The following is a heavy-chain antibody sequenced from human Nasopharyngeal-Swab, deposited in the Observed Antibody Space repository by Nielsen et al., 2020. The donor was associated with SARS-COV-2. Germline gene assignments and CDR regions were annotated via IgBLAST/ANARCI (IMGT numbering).Heavy chain of an antibody. Sequence: ASVKVSCKASGYTFTRHGISWVRQAPGQGLEWMGWISAYNGNTHYAQKLQGRVTMTTDTSTSTAYMELRSLRSDDTAVYYCARDQVAAAAYGTFDYWGQGSLVTVSS. J-gene: IGHJ4*02. D-gene: IGHD6-13*01. CDR1: GYTFTRHG. V-gene: IGHV1-18*01. CDR3: ARDQVAAAAYGTFDY. CDR2: ISAYNGNT.